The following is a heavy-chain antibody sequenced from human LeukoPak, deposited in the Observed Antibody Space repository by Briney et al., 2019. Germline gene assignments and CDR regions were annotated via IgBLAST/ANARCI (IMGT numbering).Heavy chain of an antibody. CDR2: IYDSGST. D-gene: IGHD2-15*01. Sequence: SETLSLTCTFSGASIRSGDYYWSWIRQPPGKGLEWIGYIYDSGSTYYNPSLKSRITISVDTSENRFSLKLSSVTATDTAVYYCARDCSGGSCYGAFDIWGQGTMVTVSS. CDR1: GASIRSGDYY. J-gene: IGHJ3*02. V-gene: IGHV4-30-4*01. CDR3: ARDCSGGSCYGAFDI.